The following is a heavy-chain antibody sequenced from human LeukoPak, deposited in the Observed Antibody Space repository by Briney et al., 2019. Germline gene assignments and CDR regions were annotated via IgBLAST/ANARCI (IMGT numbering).Heavy chain of an antibody. CDR2: ISYDGSNK. Sequence: GGSLRLSCAASGFTFSSYGMHWVRQAPGKGLEWVAVISYDGSNKYYADSVKGRFTISRDNSKNTLYLQMNSLRAEDTAVYYCAKDRGGSGGWFDPWGQGTLVTVSS. CDR3: AKDRGGSGGWFDP. D-gene: IGHD6-25*01. V-gene: IGHV3-30*18. J-gene: IGHJ5*02. CDR1: GFTFSSYG.